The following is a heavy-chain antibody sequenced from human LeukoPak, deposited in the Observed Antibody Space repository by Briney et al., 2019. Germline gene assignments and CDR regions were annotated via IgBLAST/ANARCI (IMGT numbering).Heavy chain of an antibody. Sequence: ASVKVSCKASGYTFTSYGISWVRQAPGQGLEGVGWISAYNGNTNYAQKLQGRVTMTTDTSTSTAYMELRSLRSDDTAVYYCARAHVICSLDYWGQGTLVTVSS. CDR3: ARAHVICSLDY. CDR1: GYTFTSYG. CDR2: ISAYNGNT. V-gene: IGHV1-18*01. D-gene: IGHD2-2*01. J-gene: IGHJ4*02.